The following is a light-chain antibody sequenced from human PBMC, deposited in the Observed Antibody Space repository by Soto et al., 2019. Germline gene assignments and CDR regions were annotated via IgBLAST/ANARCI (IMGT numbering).Light chain of an antibody. V-gene: IGKV3-11*01. J-gene: IGKJ4*01. CDR2: DAS. CDR1: QSVSSSY. CDR3: QQRSNWPLT. Sequence: EIVMTQSPGTLSLSPGERATLSCRASQSVSSSYLAWYQQKPGQAPRLRIYDASNRATGIPARFSGSGSGTDFTLTISSLEPEDFAVYYCQQRSNWPLTFGGGTKVDIK.